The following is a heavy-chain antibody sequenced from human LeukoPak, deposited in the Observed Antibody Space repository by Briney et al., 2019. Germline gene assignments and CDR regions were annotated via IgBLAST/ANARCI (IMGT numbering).Heavy chain of an antibody. V-gene: IGHV4-61*02. D-gene: IGHD3-22*01. J-gene: IGHJ3*02. CDR3: ARGIGTSDDSSRDAFDI. CDR2: IYSPGPN. CDR1: AGSINSGAYY. Sequence: SETLSLTCAVSAGSINSGAYYWSWIRQPGGKGLEWIGRIYSPGPNYNYNRSIKRRSTISIDTFKNQFALKLTSVTAADTAVYYCARGIGTSDDSSRDAFDIWGQGTMVTVSS.